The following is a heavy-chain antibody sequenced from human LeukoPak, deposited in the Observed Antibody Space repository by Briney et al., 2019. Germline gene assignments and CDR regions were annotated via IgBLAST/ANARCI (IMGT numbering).Heavy chain of an antibody. CDR3: VTALHTDYSGSIPNRGAFPDY. J-gene: IGHJ4*02. Sequence: GGSLRLSCAASGLTFTKVWMSWVRRTPGKGLEWVGRIRTKSDGGIIEYAAPVKGRFTISKDDSENTLYLQMNNLKTEDTAVYYCVTALHTDYSGSIPNRGAFPDYWGQGTLVTVSS. CDR1: GLTFTKVW. CDR2: IRTKSDGGII. V-gene: IGHV3-15*01. D-gene: IGHD3-22*01.